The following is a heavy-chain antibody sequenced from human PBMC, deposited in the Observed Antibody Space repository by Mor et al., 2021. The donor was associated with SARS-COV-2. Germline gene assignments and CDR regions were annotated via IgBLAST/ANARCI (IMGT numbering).Heavy chain of an antibody. V-gene: IGHV3-49*02. Sequence: GLECVGDIRTNSYDGTTENAASLKDRFSISRDDSKNIVYLQMNSLRVEDTAVYYCSRDSESRYYYGSGSPRFDLWGQGTL. D-gene: IGHD3-10*01. J-gene: IGHJ4*02. CDR2: IRTNSYDGTT. CDR3: SRDSESRYYYGSGSPRFDL.